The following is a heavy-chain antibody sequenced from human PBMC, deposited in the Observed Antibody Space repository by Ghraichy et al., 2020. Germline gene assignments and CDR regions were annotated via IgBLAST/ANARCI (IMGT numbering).Heavy chain of an antibody. V-gene: IGHV4-30-2*01. CDR1: GGSISSGSYS. Sequence: SETLSLTCAVSGGSISSGSYSWSWIRQPPGKGLEWIGYIYHSGNTYYNPSLKSRVTISLDSSKNQFSLKLSSVTAADTAVYYCATAPYDDDGFYDDGFDIWGQGTMFTVSS. CDR2: IYHSGNT. D-gene: IGHD3-22*01. J-gene: IGHJ3*02. CDR3: ATAPYDDDGFYDDGFDI.